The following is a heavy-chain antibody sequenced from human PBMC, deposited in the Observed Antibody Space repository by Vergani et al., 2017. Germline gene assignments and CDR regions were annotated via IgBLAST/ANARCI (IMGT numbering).Heavy chain of an antibody. CDR3: AKDLSRDIVLMVYAGPYYYGMDV. CDR1: GFTFSSYG. Sequence: QVQLVESGGGVVQPGRSLRLSCAASGFTFSSYGMHWVRQAPGKGLEWVAVISYDGSNKYYADSVKGRFTISRDKSKNTLYLQMNSLRAEDTAVYYCAKDLSRDIVLMVYAGPYYYGMDVWGQGTTVTVSS. J-gene: IGHJ6*02. CDR2: ISYDGSNK. V-gene: IGHV3-30*18. D-gene: IGHD2-8*01.